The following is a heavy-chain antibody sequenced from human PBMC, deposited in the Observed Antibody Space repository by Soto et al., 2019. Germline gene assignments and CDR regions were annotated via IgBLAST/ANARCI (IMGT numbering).Heavy chain of an antibody. Sequence: PSETLSLTCTVYGGSISSYYWSWIRQPPGKGLEWIGYIYYSGSTNYNPSLKSRVTISVDTSKNQFSLKLSSVTAADTAVYYCARVGPEGELSFYYYYMDVWGKGTTVTVSS. CDR3: ARVGPEGELSFYYYYMDV. J-gene: IGHJ6*03. V-gene: IGHV4-59*01. CDR1: GGSISSYY. D-gene: IGHD3-16*02. CDR2: IYYSGST.